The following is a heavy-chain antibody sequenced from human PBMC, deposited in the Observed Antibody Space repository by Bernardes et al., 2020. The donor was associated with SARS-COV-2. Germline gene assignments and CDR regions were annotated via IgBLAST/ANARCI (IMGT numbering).Heavy chain of an antibody. CDR2: ISGIGGNI. J-gene: IGHJ2*01. CDR1: GFTFSSNV. Sequence: GGSLRLSCAASGFTFSSNVMTWVRQAPGKGLEWVSSISGIGGNIHYADSVKGRFTISRDNSKNTLYLQMNSLKVEDTAVYYWAKIGGAYSWYFDLWGRGTLVTVSS. D-gene: IGHD2-15*01. V-gene: IGHV3-23*01. CDR3: AKIGGAYSWYFDL.